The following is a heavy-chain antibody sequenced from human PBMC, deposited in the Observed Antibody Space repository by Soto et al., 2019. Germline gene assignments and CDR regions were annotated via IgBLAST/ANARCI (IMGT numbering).Heavy chain of an antibody. CDR3: AKDNSGHYYGSGTPGGMDV. J-gene: IGHJ6*03. D-gene: IGHD3-10*01. V-gene: IGHV3-9*01. CDR2: ISWNSGSI. Sequence: GGSLRLSCAASGFTFDDYAMHWVRQAPGKGLEWVSGISWNSGSICYADSVKGRFTISRDNAKNSLYLQMNSLRAEDTALYYCAKDNSGHYYGSGTPGGMDVWGKGTTVTVSS. CDR1: GFTFDDYA.